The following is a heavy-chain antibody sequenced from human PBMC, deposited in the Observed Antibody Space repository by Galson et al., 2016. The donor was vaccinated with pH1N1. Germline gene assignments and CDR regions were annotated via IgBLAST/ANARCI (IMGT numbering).Heavy chain of an antibody. J-gene: IGHJ6*03. CDR1: GYSFTSYW. CDR2: IHPGDSDT. CDR3: ARHETTVATPGNYYQYMDV. V-gene: IGHV5-51*01. Sequence: QSGAEVKKPGESLKISCKGSGYSFTSYWIGWVRQMPGKGLEWMGIIHPGDSDTRYSPSFQGQVTISADKSISTAYLQWSSLKASDTAMYYCARHETTVATPGNYYQYMDVWGKGTTVTVSS. D-gene: IGHD4-23*01.